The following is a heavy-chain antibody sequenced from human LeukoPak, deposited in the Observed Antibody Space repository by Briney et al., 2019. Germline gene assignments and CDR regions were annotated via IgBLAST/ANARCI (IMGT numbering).Heavy chain of an antibody. CDR2: IYYSGNT. CDR3: ARELPHCINTDCPGSWFDP. V-gene: IGHV4-59*01. J-gene: IGHJ5*02. Sequence: SETLSLTCTVSCGSISSFYWSWIRQPPAKGLEWIGYIYYSGNTRYNPSLKSRATISIDTSKNQFSRKLTSVTAAHTAVYYCARELPHCINTDCPGSWFDPWGQGTLVTVSS. CDR1: CGSISSFY. D-gene: IGHD2-2*01.